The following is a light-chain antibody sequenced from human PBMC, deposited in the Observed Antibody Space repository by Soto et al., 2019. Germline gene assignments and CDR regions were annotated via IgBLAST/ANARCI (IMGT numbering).Light chain of an antibody. CDR3: QQYDNLPLT. Sequence: DIQMTQSPSSLSASVGDRVTSTCQASQDISNYLNWYQQKPGKAPKLLIYAASNLETGVPSRFSGSGSGTDFTFTISSLQPEDIATYYCQQYDNLPLTFGGGTKVEIK. J-gene: IGKJ4*01. CDR2: AAS. V-gene: IGKV1-33*01. CDR1: QDISNY.